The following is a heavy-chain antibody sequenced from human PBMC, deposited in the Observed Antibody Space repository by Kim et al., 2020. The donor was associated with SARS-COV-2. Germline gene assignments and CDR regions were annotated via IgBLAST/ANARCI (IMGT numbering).Heavy chain of an antibody. Sequence: ASVKVSCKASGYTFTSYAMHWVRQAPGQRLEWMGWINAGNGNTKYSQKFQGRVTITRDTSASTAYMELSSLRSEDTAVYYCARSGSGHYYYYYGMDVWGQGTTVTVSS. CDR2: INAGNGNT. CDR1: GYTFTSYA. J-gene: IGHJ6*02. CDR3: ARSGSGHYYYYYGMDV. V-gene: IGHV1-3*01. D-gene: IGHD2-15*01.